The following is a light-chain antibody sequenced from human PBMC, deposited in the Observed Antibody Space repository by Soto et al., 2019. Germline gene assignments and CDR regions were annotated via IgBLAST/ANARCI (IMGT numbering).Light chain of an antibody. CDR1: QSVLYSSNYKDY. CDR3: QQYYNFPHT. Sequence: DIVMTQPPDSLPVSLGERATITCKSSQSVLYSSNYKDYIAWYQQKPGQPPKLLIYWASSPEPGVPDRFSGSGSGTDFTLSISSLQAEDVAAYYCQQYYNFPHTFGQGTKLEIK. CDR2: WAS. J-gene: IGKJ2*01. V-gene: IGKV4-1*01.